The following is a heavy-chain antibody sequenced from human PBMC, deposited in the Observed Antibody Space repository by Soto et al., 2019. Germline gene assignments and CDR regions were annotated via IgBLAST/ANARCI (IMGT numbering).Heavy chain of an antibody. V-gene: IGHV1-69*13. CDR3: ARAGYYDSSGYYPTAFDL. J-gene: IGHJ3*01. D-gene: IGHD3-22*01. Sequence: SVKVSCKASGGTFSSYAISWVRQAPGQGLEWMGGIIPIFGTGNYAQKFQGRVTITADDSTSTAYMELCSLRSEDTAVYYCARAGYYDSSGYYPTAFDLWGQGTRVTVSS. CDR1: GGTFSSYA. CDR2: IIPIFGTG.